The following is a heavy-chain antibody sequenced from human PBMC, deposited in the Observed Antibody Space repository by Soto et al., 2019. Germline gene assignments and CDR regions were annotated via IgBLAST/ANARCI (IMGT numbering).Heavy chain of an antibody. CDR1: GGSFSGYY. D-gene: IGHD2-8*02. CDR2: INHSGST. Sequence: QVQLQQWGAGLLKPSETLSLTCAVYGGSFSGYYWTWIRQPPGTGLECIGEINHSGSTNYNPSLKSRVTISVDTSNNQFSLKLTSVTAADTAVYYCARDKITGLFDYWGQGTLVTVSS. V-gene: IGHV4-34*01. J-gene: IGHJ4*02. CDR3: ARDKITGLFDY.